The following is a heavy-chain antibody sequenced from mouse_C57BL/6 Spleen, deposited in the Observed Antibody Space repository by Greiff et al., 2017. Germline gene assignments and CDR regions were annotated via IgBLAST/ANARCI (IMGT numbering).Heavy chain of an antibody. CDR1: GYAFTNYL. J-gene: IGHJ4*01. CDR3: AREKFLVTTKNYAMDY. CDR2: INPGSGGT. V-gene: IGHV1-54*01. Sequence: QVQLQQSGAELVRPGTSVKVSCKASGYAFTNYLIEWVKQRPGQGLEWIGVINPGSGGTNYNEKFKGKATLTADKSSSTAYMQLSSLTSEDSAVSFCAREKFLVTTKNYAMDYWGQGTSVTVSS. D-gene: IGHD2-2*01.